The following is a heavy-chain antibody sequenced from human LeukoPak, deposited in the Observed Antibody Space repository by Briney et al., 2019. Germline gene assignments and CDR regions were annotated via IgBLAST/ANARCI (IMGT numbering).Heavy chain of an antibody. CDR3: ARDYYDSSGYSYYFDY. D-gene: IGHD3-22*01. V-gene: IGHV2-70*04. CDR2: IDWDDDK. CDR1: GFSLSTSGMR. J-gene: IGHJ4*02. Sequence: SGPTLVNPTQTLTLTCTFSGFSLSTSGMRVSWIRQPPGKALEWLARIDWDDDKFYSTSLKTRLTISKDTSKNQVVPTMTNMDPVDTATYYCARDYYDSSGYSYYFDYWGQGTLVTVSS.